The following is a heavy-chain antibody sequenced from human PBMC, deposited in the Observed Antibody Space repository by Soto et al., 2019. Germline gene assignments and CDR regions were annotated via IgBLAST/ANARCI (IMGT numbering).Heavy chain of an antibody. V-gene: IGHV1-8*01. D-gene: IGHD2-8*01. Sequence: GASVKVSCKASGYTFTSYDINWVRQATGQGLEWMGWMNPNSGNTGYAQKFQGRVTMTRNTSISTAYMELSSLRSDDTAVYYCALLSYCTTVTCFYLDYWGQGTPVTVSS. J-gene: IGHJ4*02. CDR3: ALLSYCTTVTCFYLDY. CDR1: GYTFTSYD. CDR2: MNPNSGNT.